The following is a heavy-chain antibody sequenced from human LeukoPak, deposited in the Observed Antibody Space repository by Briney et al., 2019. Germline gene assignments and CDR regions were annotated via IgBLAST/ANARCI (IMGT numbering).Heavy chain of an antibody. Sequence: GGSLRLSCAASGFTFSSYGMHWVRQAPGKGLEWVAFIRYDGSNKYYADSVKGRFTISRDNSKNTLYLQMNSLRAEDTAVYYCAKDSSIVVVPAAIMDVWGKGTTVTVSS. CDR2: IRYDGSNK. V-gene: IGHV3-30*02. D-gene: IGHD2-2*01. CDR1: GFTFSSYG. J-gene: IGHJ6*03. CDR3: AKDSSIVVVPAAIMDV.